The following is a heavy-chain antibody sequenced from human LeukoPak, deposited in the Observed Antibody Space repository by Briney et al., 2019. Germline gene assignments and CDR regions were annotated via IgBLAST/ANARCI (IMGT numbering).Heavy chain of an antibody. CDR3: AKHYYDSSGYYDY. CDR2: IKPNSGGT. Sequence: ASVKVSCKASGYTFTGYYMHWVRQAPGQGLEWMGWIKPNSGGTNYAQKFQGRVTMTRDTSISTAYMELRSLRSDDTAVYYCAKHYYDSSGYYDYWGQGTLVTVSS. D-gene: IGHD3-22*01. CDR1: GYTFTGYY. J-gene: IGHJ4*02. V-gene: IGHV1-2*02.